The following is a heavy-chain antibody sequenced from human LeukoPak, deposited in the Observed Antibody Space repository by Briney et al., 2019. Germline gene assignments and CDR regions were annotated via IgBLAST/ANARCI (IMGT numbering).Heavy chain of an antibody. Sequence: PGGSLTLSCAASGFSFTAYSMNWVRQAPGRGLQWISYIGPGGDTYYADSVTGRFTVSRDTAKNSLYLQMNGLRVEDTAVYYCARRFDSWGPGTLVTVSS. CDR3: ARRFDS. CDR1: GFSFTAYS. V-gene: IGHV3-69-1*01. J-gene: IGHJ4*02. CDR2: IGPGGDT.